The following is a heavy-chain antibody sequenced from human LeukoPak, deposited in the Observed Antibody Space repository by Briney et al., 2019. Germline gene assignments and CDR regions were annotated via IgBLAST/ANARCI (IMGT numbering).Heavy chain of an antibody. CDR3: ARSDYYDSSGYPVPDY. D-gene: IGHD3-22*01. V-gene: IGHV4-38-2*02. Sequence: SETLSLTCTVSSYSISSGYYWGWIRQPPGKGLEWIGSIYHSGSTYYNPSLKSRVTISVDTSKNQFSLKLSSVTAADTAVYYCARSDYYDSSGYPVPDYWGQGTLVTVSS. CDR2: IYHSGST. CDR1: SYSISSGYY. J-gene: IGHJ4*02.